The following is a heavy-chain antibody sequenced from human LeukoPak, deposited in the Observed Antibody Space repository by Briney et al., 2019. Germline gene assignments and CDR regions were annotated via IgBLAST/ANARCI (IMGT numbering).Heavy chain of an antibody. D-gene: IGHD5-12*01. Sequence: PGGSLRLSCAASGLTFSRYNMNWVRQAPGKGLEWVSSIGTSSNNIYYTDSVKGRFTISRDNAKNSLYLQVDSLRVEDTAVYYCARVIGQQDSGYDYVFGFDYWGQGTLVTVSS. J-gene: IGHJ4*02. CDR2: IGTSSNNI. CDR3: ARVIGQQDSGYDYVFGFDY. CDR1: GLTFSRYN. V-gene: IGHV3-21*01.